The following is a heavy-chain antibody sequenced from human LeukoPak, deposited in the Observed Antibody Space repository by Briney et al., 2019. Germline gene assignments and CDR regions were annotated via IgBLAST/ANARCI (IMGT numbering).Heavy chain of an antibody. D-gene: IGHD3-10*01. J-gene: IGHJ4*02. CDR2: ISGNGGLT. CDR1: GFTFSTYA. CDR3: ARDLYASGSYDY. V-gene: IGHV3-23*01. Sequence: GGSLRLSCVASGFTFSTYAMTWVRQAPGQGLEWVSVISGNGGLTYYADSVKGRFTISRDNSKNTLYLQMNSLRAEDTAVYYCARDLYASGSYDYWGQGTLVTVSS.